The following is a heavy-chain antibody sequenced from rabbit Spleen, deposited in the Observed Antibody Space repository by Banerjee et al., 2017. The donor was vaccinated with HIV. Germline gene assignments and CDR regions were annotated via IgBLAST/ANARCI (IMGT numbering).Heavy chain of an antibody. CDR3: ARSYVSAFDP. Sequence: QQQLEESGGGLVKPGGTLTLTCTASGFSFNHIYWICWVRQAPGKGLEWISCIDTGDGNNFYASWTHGRLTISKPSSTTVTLQMTSLTASLTVSYFCARSYVSAFDPWGPGTLVPVS. J-gene: IGHJ2*01. CDR1: GFSFNHIYW. CDR2: IDTGDGNN. D-gene: IGHD6-1*01. V-gene: IGHV1S45*01.